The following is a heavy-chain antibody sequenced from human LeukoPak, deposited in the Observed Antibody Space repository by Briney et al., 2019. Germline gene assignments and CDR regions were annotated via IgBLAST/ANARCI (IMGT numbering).Heavy chain of an antibody. CDR2: VYYSGST. CDR1: GVSVSSGGYY. J-gene: IGHJ4*02. D-gene: IGHD3-9*01. V-gene: IGHV4-31*03. CDR3: AGGKYDILTGYFRFDH. Sequence: SETLSLTCTVSGVSVSSGGYYWIWIRQHPEKGLESIGHVYYSGSTFYNPSLKSRITILKDASKNQFTLKLNSVTPTDTAVYFCAGGKYDILTGYFRFDHWGQGTLVTVSS.